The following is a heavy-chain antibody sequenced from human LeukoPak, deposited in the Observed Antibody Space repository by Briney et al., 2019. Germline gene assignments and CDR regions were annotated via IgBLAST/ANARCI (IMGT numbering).Heavy chain of an antibody. J-gene: IGHJ4*02. CDR3: AKGGWELQRVYFDY. V-gene: IGHV3-11*01. CDR1: GLTFSDYY. D-gene: IGHD1-26*01. CDR2: ISSSGSTI. Sequence: GGSLRLSCAASGLTFSDYYMSWIRQAPGKGLEWVSYISSSGSTIYYADSVKGRFTISRDNAKNSPYLQMNSLRAEDMALYYCAKGGWELQRVYFDYWGQGTLVTVSS.